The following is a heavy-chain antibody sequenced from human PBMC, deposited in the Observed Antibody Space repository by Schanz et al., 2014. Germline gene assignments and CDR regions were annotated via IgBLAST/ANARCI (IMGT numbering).Heavy chain of an antibody. Sequence: EVQLLESGGGLVQPGGSLRLSCEASGFSFGNYGMSWVRQAPGKGLELVSGFDAHDGRAYYADSAKGRFTISRDNSKSTLYVEMNSLRVEDTAVYYCAKTLFPGGTQTFGNWGRGTLVTVSS. CDR1: GFSFGNYG. CDR2: FDAHDGRA. J-gene: IGHJ4*02. V-gene: IGHV3-23*01. CDR3: AKTLFPGGTQTFGN. D-gene: IGHD2-8*02.